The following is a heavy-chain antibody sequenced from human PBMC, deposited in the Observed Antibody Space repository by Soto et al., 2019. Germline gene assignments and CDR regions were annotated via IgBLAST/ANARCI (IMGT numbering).Heavy chain of an antibody. CDR1: GGSIISDY. V-gene: IGHV4-59*01. D-gene: IGHD6-19*01. J-gene: IGHJ5*02. CDR3: ARGLAVAGKMFDP. Sequence: SETLSLTCTVSGGSIISDYWSWIRQPPGRGLEWIGYIYYSGSAYYSPSLRSRVTISVDTSKNQFSLELSSVTAADTAVYYCARGLAVAGKMFDPWGQGTLVTVSS. CDR2: IYYSGSA.